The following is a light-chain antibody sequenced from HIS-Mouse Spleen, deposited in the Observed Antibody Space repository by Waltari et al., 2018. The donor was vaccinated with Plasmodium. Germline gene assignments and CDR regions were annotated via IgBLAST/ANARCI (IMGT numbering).Light chain of an antibody. CDR3: QQDGSSPQT. V-gene: IGKV3-20*01. J-gene: IGKJ1*01. CDR1: QSVSSSY. Sequence: EIVLTQSPGTLSLSPGERATLSCRASQSVSSSYFAWYQQKPGQAPRLLIYGASSRATGIPDRFSGSGSGTDFTLTISRLEPEDFAVYYCQQDGSSPQTFGQGTKVEIK. CDR2: GAS.